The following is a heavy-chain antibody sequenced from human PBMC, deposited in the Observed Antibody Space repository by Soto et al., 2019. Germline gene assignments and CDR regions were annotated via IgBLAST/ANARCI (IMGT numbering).Heavy chain of an antibody. CDR1: GFTFSNWW. CDR2: INVDGSTT. D-gene: IGHD5-12*01. V-gene: IGHV3-74*01. CDR3: ARDYISGSPNY. J-gene: IGHJ4*02. Sequence: PGGSLRLSCAASGFTFSNWWMHWVRQTPGRGLVWVSHINVDGSTTNYADSVKGRFTISRDNTKNTLYLQMNSLRAEDTGVYYCARDYISGSPNYWGQGTLVTVS.